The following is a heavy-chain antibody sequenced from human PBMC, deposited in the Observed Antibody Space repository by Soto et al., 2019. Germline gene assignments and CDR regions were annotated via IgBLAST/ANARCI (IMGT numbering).Heavy chain of an antibody. CDR3: ARDPVGYMDV. Sequence: GGSLRLSCAASGFNFSSYSMNWVRQAPGKGLEWVSSISSSSSYIYYADSVKGRFTISRDNAKNSLYLQMNSLRAEDTAVYYCARDPVGYMDVWGKGTTVTVSS. D-gene: IGHD1-26*01. CDR2: ISSSSSYI. V-gene: IGHV3-21*01. CDR1: GFNFSSYS. J-gene: IGHJ6*03.